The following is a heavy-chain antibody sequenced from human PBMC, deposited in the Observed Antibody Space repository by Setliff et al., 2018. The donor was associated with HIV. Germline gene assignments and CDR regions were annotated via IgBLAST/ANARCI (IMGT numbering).Heavy chain of an antibody. Sequence: ASVKVSCKASGYTFTYLFIYWVRLAPGRGLEWVGLINPKTGDTSYAQKFQGRVTMTRDTSISTAYMDLDRLGSDDTAVYYCARDPRFSGYAQAFDYWGQGSPVTVSS. CDR3: ARDPRFSGYAQAFDY. J-gene: IGHJ4*02. D-gene: IGHD5-12*01. V-gene: IGHV1-2*02. CDR1: GYTFTYLF. CDR2: INPKTGDT.